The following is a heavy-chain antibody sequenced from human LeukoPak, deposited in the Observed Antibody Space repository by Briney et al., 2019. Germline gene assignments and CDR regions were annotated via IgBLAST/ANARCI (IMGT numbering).Heavy chain of an antibody. V-gene: IGHV4-38-2*02. CDR2: IYDSGST. Sequence: SETLSLTCAVSGYSISSGYYWAWLRQPPGKGLDWIVSIYDSGSTYYNPSLKSRVTISVDRSKHQFSLKMSSVTAADTAVYYCARDQVGATHNDAFDLWGQGTLVTVSS. CDR1: GYSISSGYY. CDR3: ARDQVGATHNDAFDL. J-gene: IGHJ3*01. D-gene: IGHD1-26*01.